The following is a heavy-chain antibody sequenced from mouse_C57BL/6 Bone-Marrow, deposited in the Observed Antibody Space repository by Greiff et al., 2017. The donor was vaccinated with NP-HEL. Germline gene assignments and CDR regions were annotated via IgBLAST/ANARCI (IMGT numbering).Heavy chain of an antibody. CDR2: INPDSSTI. V-gene: IGHV4-1*01. CDR1: GIDFSRYW. J-gene: IGHJ1*03. CDR3: ARRDYYGSVYWYFDV. D-gene: IGHD1-1*01. Sequence: CKASGIDFSRYWMSWVRRAPGKGLEWIGEINPDSSTINYAPSLKDKFIISRDNAKNTLYLQMSKVRSEDTALYYCARRDYYGSVYWYFDVWGTGTTVTVSS.